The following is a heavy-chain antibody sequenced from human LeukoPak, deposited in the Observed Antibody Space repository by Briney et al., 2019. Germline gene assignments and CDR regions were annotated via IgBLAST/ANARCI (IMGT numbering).Heavy chain of an antibody. V-gene: IGHV1-24*01. CDR1: GYTLTELS. D-gene: IGHD3-10*01. CDR3: AYGSGGSIPYYYYYGMDV. Sequence: ASVKVSYRVSGYTLTELSMHWVRQAPGKGLEWMGGFDPEDGETIYAQKFQGRVTMTEDTSTDTAYMELSSLRSEDTAVYYCAYGSGGSIPYYYYYGMDVWGQGTTVTVSS. CDR2: FDPEDGET. J-gene: IGHJ6*02.